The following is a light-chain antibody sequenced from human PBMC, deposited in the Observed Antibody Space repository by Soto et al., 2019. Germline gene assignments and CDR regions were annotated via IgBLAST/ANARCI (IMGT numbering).Light chain of an antibody. CDR2: EVS. Sequence: QSALTQPASVSGSPGQSITISCTGTGGYNYVSWYQQHPGKAPKLMIYEVSNRPSGVSNRFSGSKSGNTASLTISGLQTDDEADYYCSSYTSSSVLFGGGTKLTVL. V-gene: IGLV2-14*01. J-gene: IGLJ3*02. CDR3: SSYTSSSVL. CDR1: GGYNY.